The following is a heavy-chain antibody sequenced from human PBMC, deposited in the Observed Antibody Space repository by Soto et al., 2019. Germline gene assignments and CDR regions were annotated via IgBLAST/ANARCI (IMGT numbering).Heavy chain of an antibody. V-gene: IGHV3-23*01. Sequence: LRLSCAASGFTFSSYAMSWVRQAPGKGLEWVSAISGSGGSTYYADSVKGRFTISRDNSKNTLYLQMNSLRAEDTAVYYCARDTSPDYGDYAGVAFDIWGQGTMVTVSS. CDR3: ARDTSPDYGDYAGVAFDI. CDR1: GFTFSSYA. J-gene: IGHJ3*02. CDR2: ISGSGGST. D-gene: IGHD4-17*01.